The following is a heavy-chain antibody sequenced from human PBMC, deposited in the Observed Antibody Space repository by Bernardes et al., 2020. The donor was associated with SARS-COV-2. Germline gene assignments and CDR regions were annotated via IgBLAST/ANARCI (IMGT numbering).Heavy chain of an antibody. CDR3: ARDLSHLVRRGFDL. CDR2: IYYSGTT. J-gene: IGHJ2*01. CDR1: GGSIGSYY. D-gene: IGHD3-10*01. Sequence: SDPLSLTCTVSGGSIGSYYWAWIRQPPGKGLEWIGYIYYSGTTNYNPSLKSRVTISVDRSQNQFSLNLSSVTPADTAVYYCARDLSHLVRRGFDLWGRGTLVTVSS. V-gene: IGHV4-59*01.